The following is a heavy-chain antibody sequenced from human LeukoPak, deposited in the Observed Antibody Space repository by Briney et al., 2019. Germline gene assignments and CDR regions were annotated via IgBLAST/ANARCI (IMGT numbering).Heavy chain of an antibody. CDR3: AKDARGDYYYYMDV. V-gene: IGHV3-30*02. J-gene: IGHJ6*03. D-gene: IGHD3-10*01. Sequence: GGSLRLSCAASGFTFSSYGMHWVRQAPGKGLEWVAFIRYDGSNKYYADSVKGRFTISRDNSKNTLYLQMNSLRAEDTAVYYCAKDARGDYYYYMDVWGRGTTVTVSS. CDR2: IRYDGSNK. CDR1: GFTFSSYG.